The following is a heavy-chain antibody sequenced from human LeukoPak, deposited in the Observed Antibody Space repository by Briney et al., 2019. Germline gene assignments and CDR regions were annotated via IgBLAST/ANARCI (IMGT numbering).Heavy chain of an antibody. J-gene: IGHJ4*02. CDR2: ISGSGGST. Sequence: GGSLRLSCAASGFNFSNYAMTWVRQASGKGLEWVSGISGSGGSTYYADSVKGRFTISRDNSKNTLYLQMNSLRAEDTAVYYCAKGGLDGDYDYWGQGTLVTVSS. D-gene: IGHD4-17*01. V-gene: IGHV3-23*01. CDR1: GFNFSNYA. CDR3: AKGGLDGDYDY.